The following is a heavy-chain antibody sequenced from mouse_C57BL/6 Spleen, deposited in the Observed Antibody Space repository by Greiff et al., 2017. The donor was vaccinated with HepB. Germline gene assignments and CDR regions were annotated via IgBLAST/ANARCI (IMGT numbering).Heavy chain of an antibody. CDR3: ARRWDVYAMDY. CDR1: GYTFTSYG. J-gene: IGHJ4*01. D-gene: IGHD4-1*01. CDR2: IYPRSGNT. V-gene: IGHV1-81*01. Sequence: QVQLQQSGAELARPGASVKLSCKASGYTFTSYGISWVKQRTGQGLEWIGEIYPRSGNTYYNEKFKGKATLTADKSSSTAYMELRSLTSEDSAVYFCARRWDVYAMDYWGQGTSVTVSS.